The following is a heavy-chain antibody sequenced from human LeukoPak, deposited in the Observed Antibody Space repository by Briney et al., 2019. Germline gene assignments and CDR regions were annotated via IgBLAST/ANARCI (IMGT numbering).Heavy chain of an antibody. V-gene: IGHV3-64*01. D-gene: IGHD6-19*01. CDR3: ARVDSTGWDDAFDY. CDR1: GFTFSIYA. CDR2: ISDEGGST. Sequence: LSGGSLRLSCAASGFTFSIYAMHWVRQAPGKGLEYVAAISDEGGSTYYANSVKGRFTISRDNSKNTLYLQMGSLRPDDMAVYFCARVDSTGWDDAFDYWGQGTLVTVSS. J-gene: IGHJ4*02.